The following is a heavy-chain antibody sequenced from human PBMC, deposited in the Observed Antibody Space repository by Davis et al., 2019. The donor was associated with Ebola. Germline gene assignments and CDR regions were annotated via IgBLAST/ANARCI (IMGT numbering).Heavy chain of an antibody. V-gene: IGHV3-33*01. CDR2: VWYDGSNK. CDR1: GFTFSSYG. CDR3: ARDHAYCSSTSCYRRPGYMDV. Sequence: GESLKISCAASGFTFSSYGMHWVRQAPGKGLEWVAVVWYDGSNKYYADSVKGRFSISRDNSKNTLYLQMNSLRAEDTAVYYCARDHAYCSSTSCYRRPGYMDVWGKGTTVTVSS. D-gene: IGHD2-2*01. J-gene: IGHJ6*03.